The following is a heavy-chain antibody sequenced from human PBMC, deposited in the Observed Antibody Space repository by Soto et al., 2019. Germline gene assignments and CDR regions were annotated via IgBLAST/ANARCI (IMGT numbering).Heavy chain of an antibody. CDR2: ISYDGSNK. CDR3: AKDAQDYYGSGSYYNYNYSLDV. CDR1: GFTFSSYG. Sequence: PGGSLRLSCAASGFTFSSYGMHWVRQAPGKGLEWVAVISYDGSNKYYADSVKGRFTISRDNSKNTLYLQMNSLRAEDTAVYYCAKDAQDYYGSGSYYNYNYSLDVWGQGTTVTV. J-gene: IGHJ6*02. V-gene: IGHV3-30*18. D-gene: IGHD3-10*01.